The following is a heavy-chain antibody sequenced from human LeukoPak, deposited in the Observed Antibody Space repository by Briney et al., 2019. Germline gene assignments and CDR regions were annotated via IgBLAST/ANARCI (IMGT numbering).Heavy chain of an antibody. D-gene: IGHD2-2*01. J-gene: IGHJ6*03. CDR2: IRYDGSNK. CDR1: GFTFNNYG. Sequence: GGSLRLSCAASGFTFNNYGMHWVRQAPGKGLEWVAFIRYDGSNKYYADSVKGRFTISRDNSKNTLYLQMNSLRAEDTAVYYCAKDFIGYCSSTSCYVDNYMDVWGKGTTVTVSS. CDR3: AKDFIGYCSSTSCYVDNYMDV. V-gene: IGHV3-30*02.